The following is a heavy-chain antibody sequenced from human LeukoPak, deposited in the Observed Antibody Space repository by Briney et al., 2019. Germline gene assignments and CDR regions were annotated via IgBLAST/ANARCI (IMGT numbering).Heavy chain of an antibody. J-gene: IGHJ4*02. CDR3: ARQTGSGLFILP. CDR2: IYYSGNT. Sequence: SETLSLTCTVSGVSISSSNSYWGWIRQPPGKGLEWIGSIYYSGNTYYNASLKSQVSISTDTSKNQFSLRLTSVTAADTAVYYCARQTGSGLFILPGGQGTLVTVSS. D-gene: IGHD3/OR15-3a*01. CDR1: GVSISSSNSY. V-gene: IGHV4-39*01.